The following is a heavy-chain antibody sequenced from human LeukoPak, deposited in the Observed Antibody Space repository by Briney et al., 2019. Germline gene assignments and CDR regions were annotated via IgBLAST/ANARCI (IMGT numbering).Heavy chain of an antibody. Sequence: GGSLRLSCSASGFTFSSYAMHWVRQAPGKGLEYVSAISSNGGSTYYADSVKGRFTISRDNSKNTLYLQMGSLRAEDMAVYYCAGSKAAAGTGSRSYYFDYWGQGTLVTVSS. D-gene: IGHD6-13*01. J-gene: IGHJ4*02. V-gene: IGHV3-64*02. CDR1: GFTFSSYA. CDR2: ISSNGGST. CDR3: AGSKAAAGTGSRSYYFDY.